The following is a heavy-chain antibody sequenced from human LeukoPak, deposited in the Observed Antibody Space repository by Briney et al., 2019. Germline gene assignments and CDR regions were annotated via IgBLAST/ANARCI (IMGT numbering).Heavy chain of an antibody. CDR3: ARGGRYHIY. V-gene: IGHV3-7*01. CDR2: IKPDGSEK. Sequence: GGSLRLSCAASGFIFSTYWMTWVRQAPGKGLEWVANIKPDGSEKYYVDSVKGRFTISRDNAKNSLYLQMNSLRAEDTAVYYRARGGRYHIYWGQGTLVTVSS. J-gene: IGHJ4*02. D-gene: IGHD1-26*01. CDR1: GFIFSTYW.